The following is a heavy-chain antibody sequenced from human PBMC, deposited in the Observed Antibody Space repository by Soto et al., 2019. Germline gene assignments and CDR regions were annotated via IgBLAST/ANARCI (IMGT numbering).Heavy chain of an antibody. CDR1: GVTFSGSA. J-gene: IGHJ3*02. CDR3: TRFTDAFDI. CDR2: IRSKANSYAT. V-gene: IGHV3-73*02. Sequence: EVQLVESGGGLVQPGGSLKLSCAASGVTFSGSAMHWVRQASGKGLEWVGRIRSKANSYATAYAASVKGRFTISRDDSKNTAYLQMNSLKTEDTGVYYCTRFTDAFDIWGKGTMVTVSS.